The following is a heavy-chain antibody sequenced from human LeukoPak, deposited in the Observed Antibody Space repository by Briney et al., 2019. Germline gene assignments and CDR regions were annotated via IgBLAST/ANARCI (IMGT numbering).Heavy chain of an antibody. Sequence: KSGGSLRLSCAASGFTFSSYSMNWVRQAPGKGLEWVSSISSSSSYIYYADSVKGRFTISRDNAKNSLYLQMNSLRAEDTAVYFCARDFREPRDYWGQGTLVTVSS. CDR1: GFTFSSYS. V-gene: IGHV3-21*01. CDR2: ISSSSSYI. J-gene: IGHJ4*02. CDR3: ARDFREPRDY. D-gene: IGHD3-10*01.